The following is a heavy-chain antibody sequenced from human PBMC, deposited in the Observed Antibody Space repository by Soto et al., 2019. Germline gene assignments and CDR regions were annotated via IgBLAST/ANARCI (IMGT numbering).Heavy chain of an antibody. D-gene: IGHD2-8*01. CDR2: INNDGSRT. V-gene: IGHV3-74*01. J-gene: IGHJ4*02. CDR3: ARPPFCSKGVCYGIY. Sequence: GGPLRLSCAAAGFTFSNYWMYLVRQAPGKGPVWVSHINNDGSRTSYADSVKGRFTISRDNAKNTLYLQMNSLRAEDTAVYYCARPPFCSKGVCYGIYWGQGALVTVSS. CDR1: GFTFSNYW.